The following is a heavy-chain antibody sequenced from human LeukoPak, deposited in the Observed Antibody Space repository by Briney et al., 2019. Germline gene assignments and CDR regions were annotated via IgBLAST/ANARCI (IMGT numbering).Heavy chain of an antibody. Sequence: GGSLRLSCAASGFAFSDHYMSWIRQAPGKGLEWVSYISSSSSFTNYADSVKGRFTISRDNAKTSLYLQMNSLRAEDTAVYYCARDRYSSSWFDIWGQGTKVTVSS. CDR3: ARDRYSSSWFDI. D-gene: IGHD6-13*01. CDR1: GFAFSDHY. CDR2: ISSSSSFT. J-gene: IGHJ3*02. V-gene: IGHV3-11*05.